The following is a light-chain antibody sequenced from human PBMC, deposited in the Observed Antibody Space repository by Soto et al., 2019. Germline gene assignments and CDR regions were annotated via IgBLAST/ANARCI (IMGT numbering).Light chain of an antibody. CDR1: QSVGSN. CDR2: GAS. Sequence: EIVMTQSPATLSVSPGERATLSCRASQSVGSNLAWYQQKPGQAPRLLIYGASTRATGIPARFSGSGSGTEFTLTISRLQSEDFAFYFCQQYNNWPPDRTFGQGTKVEIK. V-gene: IGKV3-15*01. CDR3: QQYNNWPPDRT. J-gene: IGKJ1*01.